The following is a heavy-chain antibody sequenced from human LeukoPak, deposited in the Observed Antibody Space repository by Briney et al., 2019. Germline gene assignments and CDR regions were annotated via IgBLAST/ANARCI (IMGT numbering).Heavy chain of an antibody. CDR3: ARLRGYSDGYGDY. V-gene: IGHV3-48*04. Sequence: PGGSLRLSCAASGFTFSSYSMNWVRQAPGKGLEWVSYISSSGNTIDYADSVKGRFTISRGNAKNSLYLQMVSLRAEDTAVYYCARLRGYSDGYGDYWGQGTLVTVSS. CDR2: ISSSGNTI. D-gene: IGHD5-18*01. CDR1: GFTFSSYS. J-gene: IGHJ4*02.